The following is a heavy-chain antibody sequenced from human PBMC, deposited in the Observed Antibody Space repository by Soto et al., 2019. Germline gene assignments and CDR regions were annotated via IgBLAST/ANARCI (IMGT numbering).Heavy chain of an antibody. Sequence: QVQLVQSGAEVKEPGSSVKVSCKASGGGNFRDYRTTLVRRAPGQGLEWRGGIIPKLGSANYAQNFQGRVTVTADESTNTVYMELRSLRSDDTAVYYCALGGDGSNFGAVYWGQGTPVTVST. CDR1: GGGNFRDYR. D-gene: IGHD2-21*01. J-gene: IGHJ4*02. CDR3: ALGGDGSNFGAVY. V-gene: IGHV1-69*01. CDR2: IIPKLGSA.